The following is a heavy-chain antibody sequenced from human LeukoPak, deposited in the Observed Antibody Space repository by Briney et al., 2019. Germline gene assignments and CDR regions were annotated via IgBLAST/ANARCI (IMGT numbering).Heavy chain of an antibody. CDR3: ARDPITGTTNNWFDP. CDR2: IYYSGST. V-gene: IGHV4-39*07. Sequence: SETLSLTCTVSGGSISSSSYYWGWIRQPPGKGLEWIGSIYYSGSTYYNPSLKSRVTISVDTSKNQFSLKLSSVTAADTAVYYCARDPITGTTNNWFDPWGQGTLVTVPS. D-gene: IGHD1-7*01. CDR1: GGSISSSSYY. J-gene: IGHJ5*02.